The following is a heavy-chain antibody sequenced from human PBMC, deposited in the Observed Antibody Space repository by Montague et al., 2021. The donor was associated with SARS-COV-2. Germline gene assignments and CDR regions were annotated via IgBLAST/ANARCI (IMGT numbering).Heavy chain of an antibody. J-gene: IGHJ5*02. CDR3: AREGQYNWFDA. CDR2: IYYRGST. V-gene: IGHV4-59*01. CDR1: GGSLSSDY. D-gene: IGHD1-14*01. Sequence: SETLSLTCTVSGGSLSSDYWSWIRQPPGKGLEWIGYIYYRGSTNYNPSLKSRVTLSVDTSKNQFSLKVYSVTAADTAVYYCAREGQYNWFDAWGQGTLVIVSS.